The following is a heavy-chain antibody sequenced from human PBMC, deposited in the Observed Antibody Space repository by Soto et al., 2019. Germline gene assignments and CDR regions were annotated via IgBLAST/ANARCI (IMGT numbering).Heavy chain of an antibody. V-gene: IGHV3-30-3*01. CDR2: ISYDGSNK. D-gene: IGHD3-22*01. Sequence: GGSLRLSCAASGFTXXXXXXXXXXXXXXKGLEWVEVISYDGSNKYYADSVKGRFTISRDNSKNTLXLQXNXLRAXDTAVXXCARAPYYYDSSGLADFWGQGTLVTV. CDR3: ARAPYYYDSSGLADF. J-gene: IGHJ4*02. CDR1: GFTXXXXX.